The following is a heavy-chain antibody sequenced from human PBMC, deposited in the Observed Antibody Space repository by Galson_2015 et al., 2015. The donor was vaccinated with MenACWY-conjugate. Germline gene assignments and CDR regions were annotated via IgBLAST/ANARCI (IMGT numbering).Heavy chain of an antibody. V-gene: IGHV3-74*01. Sequence: SLRLSCAASGFTFSTYWMHWVRQAPGKGLVWVSRINADGSSTTYADSVKGRFTISRDNAEKTVYLQMNSLRAEDTAVYYCATWPGYPIGGWSQGTLVTVSS. CDR1: GFTFSTYW. J-gene: IGHJ4*02. D-gene: IGHD6-13*01. CDR2: INADGSST. CDR3: ATWPGYPIGG.